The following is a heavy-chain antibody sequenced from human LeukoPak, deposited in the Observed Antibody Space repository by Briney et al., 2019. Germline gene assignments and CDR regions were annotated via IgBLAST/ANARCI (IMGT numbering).Heavy chain of an antibody. CDR2: INPNSGGT. J-gene: IGHJ5*02. Sequence: ASVKVSCKASGYTFTGYYMHWVRQAPGQGLEWMGWINPNSGGTNYAQKFQGRVTMTRDTSISAAYMELSRLRSDDTAVYYCAKDPFDQMLPENWFDPWGQGTRVTVSS. D-gene: IGHD2-2*01. CDR3: AKDPFDQMLPENWFDP. V-gene: IGHV1-2*02. CDR1: GYTFTGYY.